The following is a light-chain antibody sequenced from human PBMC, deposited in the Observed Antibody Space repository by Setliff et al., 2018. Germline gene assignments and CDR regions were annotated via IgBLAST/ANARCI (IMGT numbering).Light chain of an antibody. Sequence: QSVLTQPASVSGSLGQSITISCIGTSSDIGGTNYVSWYQQFPGEAPQLIIYAASDRPSGVSHRFSGSKSGNTASLTISGLQAEDEADYYCCSYAGSWFYVFGTGTKVTVL. J-gene: IGLJ1*01. CDR1: SSDIGGTNY. V-gene: IGLV2-14*03. CDR2: AAS. CDR3: CSYAGSWFYV.